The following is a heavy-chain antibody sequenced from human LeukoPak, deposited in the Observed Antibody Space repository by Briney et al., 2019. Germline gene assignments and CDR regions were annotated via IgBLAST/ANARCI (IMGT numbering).Heavy chain of an antibody. CDR1: GFTFSSYA. D-gene: IGHD2-15*01. CDR2: ISGSGGST. J-gene: IGHJ4*02. CDR3: ARDPEIEDLVVVVAATLDY. V-gene: IGHV3-23*01. Sequence: GGSLRLSCAASGFTFSSYAMSWVRQAPGKGLEWVSAISGSGGSTYYADSVKGRFTISRDNSKNTPYLQMNSLRAEDTAVYYCARDPEIEDLVVVVAATLDYWGQGTLVTVSS.